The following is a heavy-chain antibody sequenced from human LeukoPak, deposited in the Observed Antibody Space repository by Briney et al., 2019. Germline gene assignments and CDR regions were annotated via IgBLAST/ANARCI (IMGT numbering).Heavy chain of an antibody. CDR3: AIRLGSGWYNYFDY. CDR1: GFTFSSYE. Sequence: RGSLRLSCAASGFTFSSYEMNWVRQAPGKGLEWVSAISGSGGSTYYADSVKGRFTISRDNSKNTLYLQMNSLRAEDTAVYYCAIRLGSGWYNYFDYWGQGTLVTISS. D-gene: IGHD6-19*01. J-gene: IGHJ4*02. V-gene: IGHV3-23*01. CDR2: ISGSGGST.